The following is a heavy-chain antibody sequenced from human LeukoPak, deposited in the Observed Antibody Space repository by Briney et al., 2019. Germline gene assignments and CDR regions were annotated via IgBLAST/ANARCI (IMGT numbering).Heavy chain of an antibody. D-gene: IGHD6-13*01. CDR1: GGSISSSSYY. Sequence: SETLSLTCPVSGGSISSSSYYWGWIRQPPGKGLEWIGSIYYSGSTYYNPSLKSRVTISVDTSKNQFSLKLSSVTAADTAVYYCARQGVGSSWYEYYYYYYYIDVWGKGTTVTISS. CDR3: ARQGVGSSWYEYYYYYYYIDV. J-gene: IGHJ6*03. V-gene: IGHV4-39*01. CDR2: IYYSGST.